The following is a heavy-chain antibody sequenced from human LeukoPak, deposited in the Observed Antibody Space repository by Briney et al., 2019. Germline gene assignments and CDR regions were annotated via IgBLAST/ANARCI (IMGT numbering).Heavy chain of an antibody. D-gene: IGHD2-2*01. J-gene: IGHJ4*02. CDR2: IYPGDSDT. CDR3: VRMGGPAATKSFFDY. Sequence: GESLKISCKASGYSFTTYWSGWVRQMPGKGLEWMGIIYPGDSDTRYSPSFEGQVTISADKSITTAYLQWSSLKASDTAVYYCVRMGGPAATKSFFDYWGQGALVTVSS. CDR1: GYSFTTYW. V-gene: IGHV5-51*01.